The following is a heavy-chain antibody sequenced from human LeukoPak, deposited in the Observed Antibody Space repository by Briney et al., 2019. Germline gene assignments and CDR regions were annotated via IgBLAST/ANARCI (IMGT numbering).Heavy chain of an antibody. CDR2: ISAYNGNT. Sequence: VASVKVSCKASGYTFTSYGISWVRQAPGQGLEWMGWISAYNGNTNYAQKFQGRVTITTDESTSTAYMELSSLRSEDTAVYYCARDAPGYSSSWQNFDYWGQGTLVTVSS. D-gene: IGHD6-13*01. CDR1: GYTFTSYG. J-gene: IGHJ4*02. V-gene: IGHV1-18*01. CDR3: ARDAPGYSSSWQNFDY.